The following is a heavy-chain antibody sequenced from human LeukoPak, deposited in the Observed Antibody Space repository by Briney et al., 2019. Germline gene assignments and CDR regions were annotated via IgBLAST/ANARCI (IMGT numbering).Heavy chain of an antibody. V-gene: IGHV3-30*03. CDR3: AIDDSEWEQPLGDAFDI. Sequence: QSGRSLRLSCAASGFTFSSYGMHWVRQAPGKGLEWVAVISYDGSNKYYADSVNGRFTISRDNSKNTLYLQMNSLRAEDTAVYHCAIDDSEWEQPLGDAFDIWGQGTMVTVSS. D-gene: IGHD1-26*01. CDR1: GFTFSSYG. J-gene: IGHJ3*02. CDR2: ISYDGSNK.